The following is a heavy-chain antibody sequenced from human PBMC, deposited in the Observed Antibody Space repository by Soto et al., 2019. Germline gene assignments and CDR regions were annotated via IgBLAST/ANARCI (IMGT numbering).Heavy chain of an antibody. CDR1: GFTFSSYA. CDR2: ISYDGSNK. CDR3: ARDHGYCSSTSCYNGMDV. V-gene: IGHV3-30-3*01. D-gene: IGHD2-2*02. J-gene: IGHJ6*02. Sequence: GGSLRLSCAASGFTFSSYAMHWVRQAPGKGLEWVAVISYDGSNKYYADSVKGRFTISRDNSKNTLYLQMNSLRAEDTAVYYCARDHGYCSSTSCYNGMDVWGQGTTVTVSS.